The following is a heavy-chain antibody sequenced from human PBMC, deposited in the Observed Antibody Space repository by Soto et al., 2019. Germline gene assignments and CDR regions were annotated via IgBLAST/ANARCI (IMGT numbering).Heavy chain of an antibody. CDR3: ARRGRLAAAGTGYGMDV. CDR1: GGSISSSNW. D-gene: IGHD6-13*01. Sequence: SETLSLTCAVSGGSISSSNWWSWVRQPPGRGLEWIGEIYHSGSTNYNPSLKSRVTISVDKSKNQFSLKLSSVTAADTAVYYCARRGRLAAAGTGYGMDVWGQGTTVTVSS. CDR2: IYHSGST. J-gene: IGHJ6*02. V-gene: IGHV4-4*02.